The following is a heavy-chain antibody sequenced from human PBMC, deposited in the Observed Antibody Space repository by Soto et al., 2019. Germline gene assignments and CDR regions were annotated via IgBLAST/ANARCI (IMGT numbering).Heavy chain of an antibody. Sequence: SETLSLTCAVYGGSFSGYYWSWIRQPPGKGLEWIGEINHSGSTNYNPSLKSRVTISVDTSKNQFSLKLSSVTAADTAVYYCARGFGELLWAGYYYYYYMDVWGKGTTVTVSS. CDR1: GGSFSGYY. CDR3: ARGFGELLWAGYYYYYYMDV. D-gene: IGHD3-10*01. CDR2: INHSGST. V-gene: IGHV4-34*01. J-gene: IGHJ6*03.